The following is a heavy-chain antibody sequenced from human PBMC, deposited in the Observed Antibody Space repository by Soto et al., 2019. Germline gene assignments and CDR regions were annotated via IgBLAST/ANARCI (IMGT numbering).Heavy chain of an antibody. CDR3: ASQSSEWLLFAS. D-gene: IGHD5-12*01. CDR1: GFTYSTYT. CDR2: ISYDGNNK. J-gene: IGHJ4*02. Sequence: GGSLRLSCAASGFTYSTYTMHWVRQAPGKGLEWVAVISYDGNNKFYADSVKGRFTISRDNAKNSLYLQMNSLRAEDTAVYYCASQSSEWLLFASWGQGTLVTVSS. V-gene: IGHV3-30-3*01.